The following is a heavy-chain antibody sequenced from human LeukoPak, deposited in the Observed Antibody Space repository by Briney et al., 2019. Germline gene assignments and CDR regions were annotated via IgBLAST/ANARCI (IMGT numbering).Heavy chain of an antibody. CDR1: GGSISSYY. Sequence: SETLSLTCTVSGGSISSYYWSWIRQPPGKGLEWIGYIYYSGSTNYNPSLKSRVTISVDTSKNQFSLKLSSVTAADTAVYYCARDQGHPFDYWGQGTLVTVSS. CDR3: ARDQGHPFDY. J-gene: IGHJ4*02. V-gene: IGHV4-59*12. CDR2: IYYSGST.